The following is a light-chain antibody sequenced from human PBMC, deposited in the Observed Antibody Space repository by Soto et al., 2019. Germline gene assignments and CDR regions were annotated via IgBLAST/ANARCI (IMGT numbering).Light chain of an antibody. Sequence: DIQLTQSPSFLSASVGDRVTITCRASQGISSYLAWYQQKPGKAPKLLIYAASTLQSGVPSRFSGSGSGTEFTLTIRSLQPEDFATYYCQQLNSYPRTFGQWTKLAI. CDR1: QGISSY. CDR3: QQLNSYPRT. V-gene: IGKV1-9*01. J-gene: IGKJ1*01. CDR2: AAS.